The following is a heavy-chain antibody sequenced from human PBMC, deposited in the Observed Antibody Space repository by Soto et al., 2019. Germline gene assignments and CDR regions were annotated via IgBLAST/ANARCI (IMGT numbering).Heavy chain of an antibody. CDR2: INHRGSA. Sequence: QVHLQQWGAGLLKPSETLSLTCAVYGESFIGYYWPWIRQPPGKGLEWIGEINHRGSANYNPSLKSRVTISVDTSNNQFSLKLSSVTAADTSVYYCARTDIVTTNCFDPWGQGTLVTVSS. J-gene: IGHJ5*02. V-gene: IGHV4-34*02. CDR3: ARTDIVTTNCFDP. D-gene: IGHD5-12*01. CDR1: GESFIGYY.